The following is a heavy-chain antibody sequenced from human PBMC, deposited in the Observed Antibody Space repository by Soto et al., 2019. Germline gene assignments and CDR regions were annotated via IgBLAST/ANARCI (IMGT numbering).Heavy chain of an antibody. D-gene: IGHD4-17*01. CDR1: GFTLSSYW. J-gene: IGHJ4*02. CDR3: ARDPDYGDYVPQYYFDY. Sequence: GGSLRLSCAASGFTLSSYWMHWVRQAPGKGLVWVSRINSDGSSTSYADSVKGRFTISRDNAKNTLYLQMNSLRAEDTAVYYCARDPDYGDYVPQYYFDYWGQGTLVTVSS. V-gene: IGHV3-74*01. CDR2: INSDGSST.